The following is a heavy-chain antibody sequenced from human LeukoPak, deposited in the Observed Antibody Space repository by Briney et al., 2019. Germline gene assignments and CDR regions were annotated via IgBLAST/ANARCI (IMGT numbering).Heavy chain of an antibody. CDR2: IYYSGST. CDR3: ARDKGIQPDLPYYYYGMDV. D-gene: IGHD5-18*01. J-gene: IGHJ6*02. Sequence: SETLSLTCTVSGGSISRGGYYWSWIRQHPGKGLEWIGYIYYSGSTYYNPSLKSRVTISVDTSKNQFSLKLSSVTAADTAVYYCARDKGIQPDLPYYYYGMDVWGQGTTVTVSS. CDR1: GGSISRGGYY. V-gene: IGHV4-31*03.